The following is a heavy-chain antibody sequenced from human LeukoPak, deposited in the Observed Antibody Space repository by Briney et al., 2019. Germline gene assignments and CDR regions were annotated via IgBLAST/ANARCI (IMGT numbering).Heavy chain of an antibody. V-gene: IGHV3-30-3*02. CDR1: GFTFTDYA. CDR3: AKDRELGELSLLLGNDAFDI. CDR2: ITYDGSHQ. D-gene: IGHD3-16*02. J-gene: IGHJ3*02. Sequence: GGSLRLSCAASGFTFTDYAMHWVRQAPGKGLDWVAVITYDGSHQYFADSVKGRFTISRDNSKNTLYLQMNSLRAEDTAVYYCAKDRELGELSLLLGNDAFDIWGQGTMVTVSS.